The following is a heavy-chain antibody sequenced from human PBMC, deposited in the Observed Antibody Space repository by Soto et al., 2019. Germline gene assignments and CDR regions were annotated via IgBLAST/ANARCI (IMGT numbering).Heavy chain of an antibody. V-gene: IGHV3-30*03. D-gene: IGHD3-10*01. CDR1: GFTFSHYA. Sequence: PGGSLRLSCAASGFTFSHYAMHWVRQAPGKGLEWVALMSYDGSNEYYADSVKGRFTISRDNAKNSLYLQMNNLSPDDTAMYYCARDLGLVRGDLYLDSWGQGAAVTVSS. J-gene: IGHJ4*02. CDR2: MSYDGSNE. CDR3: ARDLGLVRGDLYLDS.